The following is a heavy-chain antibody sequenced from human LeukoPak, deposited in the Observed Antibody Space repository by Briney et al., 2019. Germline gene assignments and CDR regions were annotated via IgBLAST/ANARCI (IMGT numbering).Heavy chain of an antibody. Sequence: PGGSLRLSCAASGFTFSSYGMHWVRQAPGKGLEWVSGISWNSGSIGYADSVKGRFTISRDNAKNSLYLQMNSLRAEDTALYYCAKDIEVRELSPDAFDIWGQGTMVTVSS. CDR1: GFTFSSYG. CDR3: AKDIEVRELSPDAFDI. J-gene: IGHJ3*02. D-gene: IGHD1-26*01. V-gene: IGHV3-9*01. CDR2: ISWNSGSI.